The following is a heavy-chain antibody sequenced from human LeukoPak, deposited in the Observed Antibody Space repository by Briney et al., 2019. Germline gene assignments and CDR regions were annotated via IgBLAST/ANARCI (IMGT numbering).Heavy chain of an antibody. CDR1: GFTFSSYS. CDR3: ANEWLHVSGSYKANN. D-gene: IGHD3-10*01. V-gene: IGHV3-21*01. CDR2: ISSSSSYI. Sequence: PGGSLRLSCAASGFTFSSYSMNWVRQAPGKGLEWVSSISSSSSYIYYADSVKGRFTISRDNSKNTLYLQMNSLRTEDTAVYYCANEWLHVSGSYKANNWGQGTLVTVSS. J-gene: IGHJ4*02.